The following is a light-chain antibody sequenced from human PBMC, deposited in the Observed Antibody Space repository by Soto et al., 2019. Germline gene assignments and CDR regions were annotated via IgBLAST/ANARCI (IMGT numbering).Light chain of an antibody. CDR3: SSYTTTNTYV. V-gene: IGLV2-14*01. CDR1: SSDVGGYNS. CDR2: EVN. Sequence: QSALTQPASVSGSPGQSFTISCTGTSSDVGGYNSVSWYQQEPGKAPKLLIYEVNNRFSGVSNRFSGSKSGNTASLTISGLLTEDEADYYCSSYTTTNTYVFGTGTKLTVL. J-gene: IGLJ1*01.